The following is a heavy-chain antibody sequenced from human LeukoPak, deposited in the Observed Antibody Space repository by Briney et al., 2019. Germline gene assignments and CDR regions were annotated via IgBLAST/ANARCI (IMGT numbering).Heavy chain of an antibody. CDR3: LAYYSLSGNYYNGIDY. J-gene: IGHJ4*02. CDR2: VYHSGST. D-gene: IGHD3-10*01. Sequence: PSETLSLTCSVSGDSISSSRYCWGWIRQPPGKGLEWIGSVYHSGSTHYNPSLNSRITISVDTSKNQFSLRLRSVTAADTALYFCLAYYSLSGNYYNGIDYWGQGTLVTVYS. CDR1: GDSISSSRYC. V-gene: IGHV4-39*01.